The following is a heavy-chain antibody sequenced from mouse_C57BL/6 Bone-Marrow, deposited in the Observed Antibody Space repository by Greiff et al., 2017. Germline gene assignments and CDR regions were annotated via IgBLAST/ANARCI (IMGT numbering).Heavy chain of an antibody. CDR2: ISSGGSYP. D-gene: IGHD1-1*01. J-gene: IGHJ3*01. Sequence: DVHGVESGGDLVKPGGSLKLSCAASGFTFSSYAMSWVRQTPDKRLEWVATISSGGSYPYYPDSVKGRFTISRDNAKNTLYLQMSSLKSEDTAMYYCARHGITTVVAPAWFAYWGQGTLVTVSA. CDR1: GFTFSSYA. V-gene: IGHV5-6*01. CDR3: ARHGITTVVAPAWFAY.